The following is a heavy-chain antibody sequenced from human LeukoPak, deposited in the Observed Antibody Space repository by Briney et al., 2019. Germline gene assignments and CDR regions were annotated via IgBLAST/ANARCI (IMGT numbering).Heavy chain of an antibody. Sequence: SETLSLTCSVSGGSLSSYYWSWVRQPAGKRLEWLGRIYSSGSTNYNPSLNSRVTMSVDTSNNQFSLRLTSVTAADTAVYYCARGTTAAAGIFDCWGQGTLVTVSS. CDR2: IYSSGST. CDR1: GGSLSSYY. CDR3: ARGTTAAAGIFDC. D-gene: IGHD6-13*01. V-gene: IGHV4-4*07. J-gene: IGHJ4*02.